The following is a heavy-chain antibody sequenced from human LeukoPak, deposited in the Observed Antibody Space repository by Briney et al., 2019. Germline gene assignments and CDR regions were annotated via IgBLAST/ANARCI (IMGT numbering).Heavy chain of an antibody. CDR3: TKERGSY. V-gene: IGHV3-48*03. J-gene: IGHJ4*02. Sequence: GGSLRLSCAASGFIFSSDEMTWVRQAPGKGLESVTFISSSADTILYADSVKGRFTISRDNGKNALYLQMNSLRAEDTAVYYCTKERGSYWGQGTLVTVSS. CDR1: GFIFSSDE. CDR2: ISSSADTI.